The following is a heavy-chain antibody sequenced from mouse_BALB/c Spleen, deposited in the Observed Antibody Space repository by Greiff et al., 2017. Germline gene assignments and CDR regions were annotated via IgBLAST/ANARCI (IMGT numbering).Heavy chain of an antibody. D-gene: IGHD2-4*01. J-gene: IGHJ4*01. V-gene: IGHV5-6-5*01. CDR1: GFTFSSYA. CDR2: ISSGGST. CDR3: ARVKSTMITTRAMDY. Sequence: EVMLVESGGGLVKPGGSLKLSCAASGFTFSSYAMSWVRQTPEKRLEWVASISSGGSTYYPDSVKGRFTISRDNARNILYLQMSSLRSEDTAMYYCARVKSTMITTRAMDYWGQGTSVTVSS.